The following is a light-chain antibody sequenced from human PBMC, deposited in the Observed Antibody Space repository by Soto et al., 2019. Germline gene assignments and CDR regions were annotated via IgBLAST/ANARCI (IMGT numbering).Light chain of an antibody. CDR2: GAS. CDR3: QQYGSSPTT. CDR1: QSVSRSY. J-gene: IGKJ1*01. Sequence: EIVLTQSPGTLSLSPGERATLSCRASQSVSRSYLAWYQQKPGQAPRLLIYGASSRATDIPDRFSGSGSGTDFTLTISRLQPEDFAVYYCQQYGSSPTTFGQGTKVEIK. V-gene: IGKV3-20*01.